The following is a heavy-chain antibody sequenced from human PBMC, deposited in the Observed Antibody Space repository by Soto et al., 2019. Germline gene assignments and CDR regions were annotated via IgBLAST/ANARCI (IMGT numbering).Heavy chain of an antibody. CDR3: TTNGHYYDTLTGNYLSTNYFDY. J-gene: IGHJ4*02. CDR1: GFTFNSAW. Sequence: GGSLRLSCAASGFTFNSAWMSWVRQPPGKGLEWVGRIKSKSDGGTTDDAAPVKGRFTVSRDDSKNTLYLQMNSLKTEDTAVYYCTTNGHYYDTLTGNYLSTNYFDYWGQGTLVTVSS. V-gene: IGHV3-15*01. D-gene: IGHD3-9*01. CDR2: IKSKSDGGTT.